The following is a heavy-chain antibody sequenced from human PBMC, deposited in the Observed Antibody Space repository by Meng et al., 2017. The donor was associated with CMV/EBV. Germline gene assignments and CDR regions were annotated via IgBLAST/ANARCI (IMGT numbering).Heavy chain of an antibody. CDR1: GFTFSSYW. V-gene: IGHV3-7*01. CDR2: IKQDGSEK. Sequence: GESLISCAASGFTFSSYWMSWVRQAPGKGLEWVANIKQDGSEKYYVDSVKGRFTISRDNAKNSLYLQMNSLRAEDTAVYYCARVRGGFLEWIGRYFDYWGQGTLVTVSS. J-gene: IGHJ4*02. CDR3: ARVRGGFLEWIGRYFDY. D-gene: IGHD3-3*01.